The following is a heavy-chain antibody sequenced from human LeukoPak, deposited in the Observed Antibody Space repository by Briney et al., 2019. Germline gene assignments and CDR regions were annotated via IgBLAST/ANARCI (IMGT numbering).Heavy chain of an antibody. CDR1: GFTFSGYG. CDR2: ISYDGSNK. V-gene: IGHV3-30*18. J-gene: IGHJ3*02. D-gene: IGHD6-19*01. CDR3: AKYLAHSSGWLLDAFDI. Sequence: PGRSLRLSCAASGFTFSGYGMHWVRQAPGKGLEWVAAISYDGSNKYYADSVKGRFIISRDNSKNTLYVQMNSLRAEDTAVYYCAKYLAHSSGWLLDAFDIWGQGTMVTVSS.